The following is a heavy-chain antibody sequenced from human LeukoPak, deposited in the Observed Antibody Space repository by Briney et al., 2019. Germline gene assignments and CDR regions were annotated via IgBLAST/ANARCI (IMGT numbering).Heavy chain of an antibody. V-gene: IGHV4-31*03. D-gene: IGHD3-16*01. CDR3: ARVRRRGDGHVS. Sequence: PSETLSLTCTVSGGSISSGGYYWSWIRQHPGKGLEWIGYIYYSGSTYYNPSLKSRVTISVDTSKNQFSLKLSSVTAADTAVYYCARVRRRGDGHVSWGQGTLVTVSS. CDR1: GGSISSGGYY. J-gene: IGHJ4*02. CDR2: IYYSGST.